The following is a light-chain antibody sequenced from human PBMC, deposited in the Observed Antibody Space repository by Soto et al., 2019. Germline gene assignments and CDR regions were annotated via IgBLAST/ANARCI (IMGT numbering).Light chain of an antibody. J-gene: IGLJ3*02. V-gene: IGLV1-51*02. CDR1: SSNIGNNY. CDR2: ENN. CDR3: GTWDSSLSAGRV. Sequence: QSVLTQPPSVSAAPGQTVTLSCSGSSSNIGNNYVSWYQQLPGTAPKLLIYENNKRPSGIPDRFSGSKSGTSATLGITGLQTGDEADYYCGTWDSSLSAGRVFGGGTKLTVL.